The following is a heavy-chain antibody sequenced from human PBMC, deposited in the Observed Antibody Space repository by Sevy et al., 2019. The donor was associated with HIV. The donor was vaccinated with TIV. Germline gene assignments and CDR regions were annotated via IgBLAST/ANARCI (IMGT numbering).Heavy chain of an antibody. J-gene: IGHJ3*02. V-gene: IGHV3-9*03. CDR2: ISWNSGSI. D-gene: IGHD3-10*01. Sequence: GGSLRLSCAASGFTFDDYAMHWVRQAPGKGLEWVSGISWNSGSIGYADSVKGRFTISRDNAKNSLYLQMNSLRAEDMALYYCAKGDRFGELHGAFDIWGQGTMVTVSS. CDR1: GFTFDDYA. CDR3: AKGDRFGELHGAFDI.